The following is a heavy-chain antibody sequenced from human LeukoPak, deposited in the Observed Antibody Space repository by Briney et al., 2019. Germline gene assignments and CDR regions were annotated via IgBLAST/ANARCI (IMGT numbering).Heavy chain of an antibody. D-gene: IGHD5-18*01. CDR3: ARVRGYCYGYYFDY. V-gene: IGHV4-59*01. CDR1: GGSISSYY. Sequence: PSETLSLTCTVSGGSISSYYWSWIRQPPGKGLEWIGYIYYSGSTNYNPSLKSRVTISVDTSKNQFSLKLSSVTAADTAVYYCARVRGYCYGYYFDYWGQGTLVTVSS. CDR2: IYYSGST. J-gene: IGHJ4*02.